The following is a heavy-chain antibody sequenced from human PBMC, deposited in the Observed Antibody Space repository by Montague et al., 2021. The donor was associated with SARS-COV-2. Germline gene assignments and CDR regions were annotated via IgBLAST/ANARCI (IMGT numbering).Heavy chain of an antibody. Sequence: SETLSLTCTVSGGSISSYYCSWIWQPPGKGMGLIGYMYNSGSTNSNSSLTSRVTISVDTSKNQFSLKLSSMTAADTAVYYCASEGRRHSSSTISRSGLDVWGQGTTVTVSS. CDR3: ASEGRRHSSSTISRSGLDV. CDR2: MYNSGST. CDR1: GGSISSYY. J-gene: IGHJ6*02. D-gene: IGHD2-2*01. V-gene: IGHV4-59*01.